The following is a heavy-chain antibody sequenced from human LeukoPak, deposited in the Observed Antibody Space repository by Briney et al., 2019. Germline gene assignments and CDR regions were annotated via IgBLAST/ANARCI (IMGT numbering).Heavy chain of an antibody. Sequence: PGESLKISCKGSGYSFTSYWIGWVRQMPGKGLEWMGIIYPGDSDTRYSPSFQGQVTISADKSISTAYLQWSSLKVSDTAMYYCARLNGAYSGYGPVDYWGQGTLVTVSS. CDR2: IYPGDSDT. D-gene: IGHD5-12*01. CDR1: GYSFTSYW. V-gene: IGHV5-51*01. J-gene: IGHJ4*02. CDR3: ARLNGAYSGYGPVDY.